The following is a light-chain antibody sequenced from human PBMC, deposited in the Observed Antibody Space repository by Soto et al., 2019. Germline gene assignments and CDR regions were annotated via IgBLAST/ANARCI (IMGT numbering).Light chain of an antibody. CDR1: QYVSTF. Sequence: EIVLTQSPATLSVSPGERVTLSCRASQYVSTFVAWYQHKPGQAPRALIYDTFKMATGVPDRFSGGGSGTDFTLTISSLEPEDFAVYYCQQRARWPMPFGQGTRLE. CDR3: QQRARWPMP. V-gene: IGKV3-11*01. J-gene: IGKJ5*01. CDR2: DTF.